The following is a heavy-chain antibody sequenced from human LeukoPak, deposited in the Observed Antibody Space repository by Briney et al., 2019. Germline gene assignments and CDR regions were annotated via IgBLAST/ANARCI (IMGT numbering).Heavy chain of an antibody. J-gene: IGHJ6*02. CDR3: ARVITIFGVVIYYGMDV. CDR1: GFTFSDYT. V-gene: IGHV3-21*01. D-gene: IGHD3-3*01. CDR2: ISSSNTYI. Sequence: GGSLRLSCAASGFTFSDYTMNWVRQAPEKGLEWVSSISSSNTYIYYADSVKGRFTISRDNAKNSLYLQMNSLRAEDTAVYYCARVITIFGVVIYYGMDVWGQGTTVTVSS.